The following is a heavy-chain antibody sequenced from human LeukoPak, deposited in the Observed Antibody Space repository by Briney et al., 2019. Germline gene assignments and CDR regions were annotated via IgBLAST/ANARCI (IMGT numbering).Heavy chain of an antibody. D-gene: IGHD3-22*01. CDR1: GYTFTSYG. V-gene: IGHV1-18*01. CDR3: ARAPWAPEDYYDSSGTFDY. Sequence: ASVKVSCKASGYTFTSYGISWVRQAPGQGLEWMGWISAYNGNTNYAQKLQGRVTMTTDTSTSTVYMELRSLRSDDTAVYYCARAPWAPEDYYDSSGTFDYWGQGTLVTVSS. CDR2: ISAYNGNT. J-gene: IGHJ4*02.